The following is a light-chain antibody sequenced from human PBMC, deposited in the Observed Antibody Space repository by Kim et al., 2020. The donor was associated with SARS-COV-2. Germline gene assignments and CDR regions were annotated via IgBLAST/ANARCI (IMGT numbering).Light chain of an antibody. Sequence: EIVLTQSPGTLSLSPGERATLSCRASQSIPSIYLAWYQQKSGQAPRLLIYDASNRATGIPARFSGSGSGTDFTLTISSLEPEDFAVYYCQQRSNWPPFTFGPGTKVDIK. V-gene: IGKV3-11*01. CDR1: QSIPSIY. CDR2: DAS. CDR3: QQRSNWPPFT. J-gene: IGKJ3*01.